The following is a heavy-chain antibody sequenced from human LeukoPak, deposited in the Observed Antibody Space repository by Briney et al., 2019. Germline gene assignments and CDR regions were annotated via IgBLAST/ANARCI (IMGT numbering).Heavy chain of an antibody. Sequence: SETLSLTCAVYGGSFSGYYWSWIRQPPGKGLEWIGEINHRGSTHYNPSLKSRVTISVDTSKKQFSLKLSSVTAADTAVYYCATYSTGFDIWGQGTVVTVSS. V-gene: IGHV4-34*01. D-gene: IGHD6-19*01. CDR1: GGSFSGYY. J-gene: IGHJ3*02. CDR2: INHRGST. CDR3: ATYSTGFDI.